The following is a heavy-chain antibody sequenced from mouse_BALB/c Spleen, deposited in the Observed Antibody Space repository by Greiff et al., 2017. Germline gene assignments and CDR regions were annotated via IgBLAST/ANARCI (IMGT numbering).Heavy chain of an antibody. V-gene: IGHV5-6*01. J-gene: IGHJ4*01. CDR1: GFTFSSYG. Sequence: EVQLVESGGDLVKPGGSLKLSCAASGFTFSSYGMSWVRQTPDKRLEWVATISSGGSYTYYPDSVKGRFTISRDNAKNTLYLQMSSLKSKDTAMYYCARQRGYGNPCAMDYWGQGTSVTVSS. CDR3: ARQRGYGNPCAMDY. CDR2: ISSGGSYT. D-gene: IGHD2-10*02.